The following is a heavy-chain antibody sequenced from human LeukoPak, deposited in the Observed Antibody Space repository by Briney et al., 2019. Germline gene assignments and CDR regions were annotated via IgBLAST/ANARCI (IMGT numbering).Heavy chain of an antibody. CDR3: ARGRSPVRGVIIMKGRHYFDY. Sequence: SETLSLTCAVYGGSFSGYYWSWIRQPPGKGLEWIGEINHSGSTNYNPSLKSRVTISVDTSKNQFSLKLSSVTAADTAVYYCARGRSPVRGVIIMKGRHYFDYWGQGTLVTVSS. V-gene: IGHV4-34*01. CDR1: GGSFSGYY. CDR2: INHSGST. J-gene: IGHJ4*02. D-gene: IGHD3-10*01.